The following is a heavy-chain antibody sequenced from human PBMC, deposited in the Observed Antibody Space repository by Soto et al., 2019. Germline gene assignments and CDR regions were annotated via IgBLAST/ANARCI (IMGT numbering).Heavy chain of an antibody. CDR2: ISAYNGNT. CDR3: ARVRSHENTGGPFDAFDI. J-gene: IGHJ3*02. CDR1: GYTFTSYA. V-gene: IGHV1-18*01. Sequence: ASVKVSCKASGYTFTSYAMHWVRQAPGQRLEWMGWISAYNGNTNYAQKLQGRVTMTTDTSTSTAYMELRSLRSDDTAVYYCARVRSHENTGGPFDAFDIWGQGTMVTVSS.